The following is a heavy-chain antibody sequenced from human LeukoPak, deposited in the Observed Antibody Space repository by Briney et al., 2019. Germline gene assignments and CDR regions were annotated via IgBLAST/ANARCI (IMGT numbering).Heavy chain of an antibody. CDR3: ARGYCSSTSCPHFDY. J-gene: IGHJ4*02. CDR2: IYSGGST. Sequence: GGSLRLSCAASGFTVSSNYMSWVRQAPGKGLEWVSVIYSGGSTYYADSVKGRFTISRDNSKNTLYLQMNSRRAEDTAVYYCARGYCSSTSCPHFDYWGQGTLVTVSS. V-gene: IGHV3-53*01. D-gene: IGHD2-2*01. CDR1: GFTVSSNY.